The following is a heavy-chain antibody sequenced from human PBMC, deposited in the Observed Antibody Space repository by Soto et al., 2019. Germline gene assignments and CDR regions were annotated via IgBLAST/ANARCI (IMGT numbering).Heavy chain of an antibody. J-gene: IGHJ4*02. CDR1: GGSFSGYY. CDR3: ARGLTIFGVVIIGPYFDH. V-gene: IGHV4-34*01. Sequence: PSETLSLTCAVYGGSFSGYYWSWIRQPPGKGLEWIGEINHGGSTNYNPSLKSRVTISVDTSKNQFSLKLSSVTAADTAVYYCARGLTIFGVVIIGPYFDHRGQGTLVTVSS. CDR2: INHGGST. D-gene: IGHD3-3*01.